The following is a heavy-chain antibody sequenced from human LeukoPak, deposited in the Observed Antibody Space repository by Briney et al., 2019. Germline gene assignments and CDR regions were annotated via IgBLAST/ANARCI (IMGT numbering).Heavy chain of an antibody. CDR1: GFTVSSNY. D-gene: IGHD4-17*01. J-gene: IGHJ4*02. CDR3: AKDWRYGDYYFDY. CDR2: IYSCGST. Sequence: GGSLRLSCAPSGFTVSSNYMSWVRQAPGKGLEWVSVIYSCGSTYYADSVKGRFTISRDNSKNTLFLQMNSLRAEDTAVYYCAKDWRYGDYYFDYWGQGTLVTVSS. V-gene: IGHV3-66*01.